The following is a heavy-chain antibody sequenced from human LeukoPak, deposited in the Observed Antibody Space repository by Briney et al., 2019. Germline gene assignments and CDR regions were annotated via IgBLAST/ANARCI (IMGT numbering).Heavy chain of an antibody. D-gene: IGHD3-22*01. Sequence: SETLSLTCTVSGGSINSGSYYWSWIRQLPGMGLEWIGFIFSSGSTYYNPSLKSRVTMSVVTSKNQFSLRLSSVTAADTAVYYCARARTHYSDSSGLSWFDPWGQGTQVTVSS. J-gene: IGHJ5*02. CDR3: ARARTHYSDSSGLSWFDP. CDR2: IFSSGST. CDR1: GGSINSGSYY. V-gene: IGHV4-31*03.